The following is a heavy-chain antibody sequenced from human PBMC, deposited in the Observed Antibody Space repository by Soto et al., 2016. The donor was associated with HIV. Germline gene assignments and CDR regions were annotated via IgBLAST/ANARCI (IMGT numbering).Heavy chain of an antibody. Sequence: QVHLVQSGDEVKEPGSSVKVSCKASGGTFSRSPFSWIRQAPGQGLEWMAGVVPLFGIGNYAQKFQGRVTVTADESTKTVYMEVNSLTFEDTAKYWCAKVMTQYQGIQLSIGGMDIWGPRGPLSSSPQ. V-gene: IGHV1-69*13. J-gene: IGHJ6*01. CDR1: GGTFSRSP. CDR2: VVPLFGIG. CDR3: AKVMTQYQGIQLSIGGMDI. D-gene: IGHD1-1*01.